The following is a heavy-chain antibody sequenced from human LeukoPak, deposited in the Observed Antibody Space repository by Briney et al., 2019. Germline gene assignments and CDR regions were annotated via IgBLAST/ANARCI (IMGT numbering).Heavy chain of an antibody. D-gene: IGHD6-13*01. CDR3: ARDDSSPLYYFDY. V-gene: IGHV4-34*01. Sequence: PSETLSLTCAVYGGSFSGYYWSWIRQPPGKGLEWIGEINHSRSTNYNPSLKSRVTISVDTSKNQFSLKLSSVTAADTAVYYCARDDSSPLYYFDYWGQGTLVTVSS. CDR1: GGSFSGYY. CDR2: INHSRST. J-gene: IGHJ4*02.